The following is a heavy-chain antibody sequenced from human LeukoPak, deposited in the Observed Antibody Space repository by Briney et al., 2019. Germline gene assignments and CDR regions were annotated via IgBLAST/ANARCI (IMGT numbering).Heavy chain of an antibody. CDR2: IYYSGST. CDR1: GGSISSGGYY. J-gene: IGHJ1*01. V-gene: IGHV4-39*07. D-gene: IGHD6-13*01. Sequence: SSQTLSLTCTVSGGSISSGGYYWSWIRQPPGKGLEWIGSIYYSGSTYYNPSLKSRVTISVDTSKNQFSLKLSSVTAADTAVYYCGRIAAAGTMEYFQHWGQGTLVTVSS. CDR3: GRIAAAGTMEYFQH.